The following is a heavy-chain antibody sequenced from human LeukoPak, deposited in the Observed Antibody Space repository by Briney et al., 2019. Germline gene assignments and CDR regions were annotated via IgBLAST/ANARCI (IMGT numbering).Heavy chain of an antibody. J-gene: IGHJ3*02. CDR3: ARARDGYNSGAFDI. D-gene: IGHD5-24*01. CDR1: GFSFSDYY. V-gene: IGHV3-11*04. CDR2: ISSSGSSI. Sequence: GGSPRLSCAASGFSFSDYYMTWIRQAPGKGLEWISYISSSGSSIYYADSVKGRFTISRDNAKNSLYLQMNSLRAEDTAVYYCARARDGYNSGAFDIWGQGTMVTVSS.